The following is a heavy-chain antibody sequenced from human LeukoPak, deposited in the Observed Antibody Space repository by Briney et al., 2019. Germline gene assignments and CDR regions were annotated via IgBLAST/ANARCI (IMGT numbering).Heavy chain of an antibody. CDR2: INPNRGGT. CDR3: ARTRGTYPRDAFDI. V-gene: IGHV1-2*02. D-gene: IGHD1-1*01. Sequence: GASVKVSCKASGYTFTGYYMHWVRQAPGQGLEWMGWINPNRGGTNYAQKFQGRVTMTRDTSINTAYMELRRLRSDDTAVYYCARTRGTYPRDAFDIWGQGTMVTVSS. J-gene: IGHJ3*02. CDR1: GYTFTGYY.